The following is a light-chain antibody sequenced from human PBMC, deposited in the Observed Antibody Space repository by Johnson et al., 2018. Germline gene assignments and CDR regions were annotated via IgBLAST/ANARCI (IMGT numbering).Light chain of an antibody. CDR2: ENN. Sequence: QSVLTQPPSVSAAPVQKVTISCSGSSSNIGNNYVSWYQQLPGTAPKLLIYENNKRPSGIPDRFSGSKSGTSVTLGITGLQTGDEADYYCGTWDSSLSAGNVFGTGTKVTVL. V-gene: IGLV1-51*02. J-gene: IGLJ1*01. CDR3: GTWDSSLSAGNV. CDR1: SSNIGNNY.